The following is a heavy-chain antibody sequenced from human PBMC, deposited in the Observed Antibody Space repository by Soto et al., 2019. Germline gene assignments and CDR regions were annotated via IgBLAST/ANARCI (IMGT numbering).Heavy chain of an antibody. CDR2: IFSGGST. J-gene: IGHJ4*02. D-gene: IGHD2-21*02. CDR1: GFTVSSNY. V-gene: IGHV3-66*01. CDR3: ATRVTAGY. Sequence: EVQLVESGGGLVQPGGSLRLSCVASGFTVSSNYMSWVRQAPGKGLEWVSVIFSGGSTNYADSVKGRFTISRDNSKNTLSLQMNSLRAEDTAVYYCATRVTAGYWGQGTLVTVSS.